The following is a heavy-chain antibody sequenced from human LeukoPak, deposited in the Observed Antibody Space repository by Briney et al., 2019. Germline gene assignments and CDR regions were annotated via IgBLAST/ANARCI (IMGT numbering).Heavy chain of an antibody. CDR2: IHISEST. J-gene: IGHJ2*01. CDR1: GGSISSGNYY. CDR3: ARDAKVVPAARGLWYFDL. V-gene: IGHV4-61*02. D-gene: IGHD2-2*01. Sequence: SETLSLTCTVSGGSISSGNYYWSWIRQPAGKGLEWIGRIHISESTKYSPSLKSRVTISVDTSKNQFSLKLSSVTAADTAVYYCARDAKVVPAARGLWYFDLWGRGTLVTVSS.